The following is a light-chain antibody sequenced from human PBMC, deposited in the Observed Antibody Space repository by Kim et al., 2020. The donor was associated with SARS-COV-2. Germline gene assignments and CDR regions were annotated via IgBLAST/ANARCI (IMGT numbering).Light chain of an antibody. CDR2: GAS. CDR3: QQYNNWPRT. CDR1: QSVSSN. V-gene: IGKV3-15*01. J-gene: IGKJ1*01. Sequence: EIVMTQSPATLSVSPGERATLSCRASQSVSSNLAWYQQKPGQAPRLLIYGASTRATGIPARFSGSGSGIEFTLTISILQSEDFAVYYCQQYNNWPRTFGQGTNVDIK.